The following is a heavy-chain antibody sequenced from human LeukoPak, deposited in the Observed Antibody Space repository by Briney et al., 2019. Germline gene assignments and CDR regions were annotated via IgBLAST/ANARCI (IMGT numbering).Heavy chain of an antibody. D-gene: IGHD2-2*01. CDR1: GFTFTNHA. J-gene: IGHJ4*02. V-gene: IGHV3-23*01. Sequence: GGSLRLSCAASGFTFTNHAMSWVRQAPGKGLQWISVISGGGRTTEYADSVKGRFTVSRDNSMNTLSLHMDSLRVEDTAIYYCAKNVVFTRYFDSWGEGTLVTVSS. CDR3: AKNVVFTRYFDS. CDR2: ISGGGRTT.